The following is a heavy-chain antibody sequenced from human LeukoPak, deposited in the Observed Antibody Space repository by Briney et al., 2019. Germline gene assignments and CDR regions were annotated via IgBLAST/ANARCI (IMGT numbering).Heavy chain of an antibody. V-gene: IGHV3-7*01. Sequence: GGSLRLSCAASGFTFNNYWMSWVRQAPGKGLEWVANIKPDGSEKYSVDSVKGRFTISRDNAKNSLYLQMDSLRAEDTAVYYCAELGITMIGGVWGKGTTVTISS. CDR3: AELGITMIGGV. J-gene: IGHJ6*04. CDR1: GFTFNNYW. CDR2: IKPDGSEK. D-gene: IGHD3-10*02.